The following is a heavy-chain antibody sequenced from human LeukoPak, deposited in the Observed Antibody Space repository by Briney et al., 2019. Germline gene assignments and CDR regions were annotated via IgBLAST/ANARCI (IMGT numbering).Heavy chain of an antibody. CDR2: ISSDGSKN. V-gene: IGHV3-30*18. CDR3: AKDGPPTVTRGSFDY. Sequence: PGGSLRLSCVASGFTFSSYGMHWVRQAPGKGLEWVAVISSDGSKNYYADSVKGRFTISRDNSKNTLYLQMNSLRAEDTAVYYCAKDGPPTVTRGSFDYWGQRTLVTVAS. J-gene: IGHJ4*02. D-gene: IGHD4-11*01. CDR1: GFTFSSYG.